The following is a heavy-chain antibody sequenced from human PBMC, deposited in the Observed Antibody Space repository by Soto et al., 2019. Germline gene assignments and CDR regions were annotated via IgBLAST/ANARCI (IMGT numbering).Heavy chain of an antibody. V-gene: IGHV1-69*13. CDR1: GVTFSSYA. CDR2: IIPIFGTA. D-gene: IGHD6-13*01. J-gene: IGHJ5*02. Sequence: SVKVSCQASGVTFSSYAISWVRQAPGQGLEWMGGIIPIFGTANYAQKFQGRVTITADESTSTAYMELSSLRSEDTAVYYCARFHYSSRWYWFDPWGQGTLVTVSS. CDR3: ARFHYSSRWYWFDP.